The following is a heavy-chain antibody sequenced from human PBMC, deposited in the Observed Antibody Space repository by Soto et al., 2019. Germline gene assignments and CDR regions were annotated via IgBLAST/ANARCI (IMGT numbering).Heavy chain of an antibody. CDR1: GFTFITYD. J-gene: IGHJ4*02. D-gene: IGHD6-25*01. CDR3: ARRKERSGPYYLDL. V-gene: IGHV1-8*01. Sequence: SVNVSCKTSGFTFITYDFIWVRQAAGQGLEWMGWMNPNNGNAGFAQKFRGRINMTRNTSISTAYLELSSLRSDDSAVYFCARRKERSGPYYLDLWGQGTQV. CDR2: MNPNNGNA.